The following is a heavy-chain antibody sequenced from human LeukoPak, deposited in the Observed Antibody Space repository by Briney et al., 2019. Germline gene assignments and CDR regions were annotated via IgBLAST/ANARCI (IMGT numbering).Heavy chain of an antibody. J-gene: IGHJ6*02. V-gene: IGHV3-23*01. CDR2: ISGSGGST. Sequence: PGGSLRLSCAASGFTFSSYAMSWVRQAPGKGLEWVSGISGSGGSTYYAESVKGRFTISRDSSKNTLYLQMNSLRAEDTALYYCAKINRDGMDVWGQGTTVTVSS. CDR3: AKINRDGMDV. CDR1: GFTFSSYA.